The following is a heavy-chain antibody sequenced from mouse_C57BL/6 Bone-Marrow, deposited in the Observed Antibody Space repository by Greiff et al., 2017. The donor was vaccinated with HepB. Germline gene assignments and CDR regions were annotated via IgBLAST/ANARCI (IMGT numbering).Heavy chain of an antibody. CDR1: GYTFTDYN. CDR2: INPNNGGT. V-gene: IGHV1-18*01. Sequence: VQLQQPGAELVKPGASVKIPCKASGYTFTDYNMDWVKQSHGKSLEWIGDINPNNGGTIYNQKFKGKATLTVDKSSSTAYMELRSLTSEDTAVYYCGRGGGRYEYFDVWGTGTTVTVSS. D-gene: IGHD1-1*01. J-gene: IGHJ1*03. CDR3: GRGGGRYEYFDV.